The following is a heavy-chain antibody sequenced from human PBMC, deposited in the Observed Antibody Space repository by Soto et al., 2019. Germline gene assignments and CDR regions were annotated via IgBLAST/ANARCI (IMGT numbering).Heavy chain of an antibody. D-gene: IGHD2-2*01. CDR2: INHSGST. V-gene: IGHV4-34*01. Sequence: SETLSLTCAVYGGSFSGYYWSWIRQPPGKGLEWIGEINHSGSTNYNPSLKSRVAISVDTSKNQFSLKLSSVTAADTAVYYCARGGCSSTSCYRGKGRNWFDPWGQGTLVTVSS. J-gene: IGHJ5*02. CDR3: ARGGCSSTSCYRGKGRNWFDP. CDR1: GGSFSGYY.